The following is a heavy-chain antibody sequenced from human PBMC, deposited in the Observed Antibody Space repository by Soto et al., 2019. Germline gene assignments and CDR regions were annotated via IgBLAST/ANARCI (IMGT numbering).Heavy chain of an antibody. V-gene: IGHV3-30-3*01. Sequence: GGSLRLSCAASGFTFSSYAMHWVRQAPGKGLEWVAAISHDGSKRYYADSVKDRFTISRDKSKRTLYLQMNSLTTEDTAVYYCARDPMGSRSWYGWWFDPWGQGTLGTVSS. D-gene: IGHD6-13*01. J-gene: IGHJ5*02. CDR1: GFTFSSYA. CDR3: ARDPMGSRSWYGWWFDP. CDR2: ISHDGSKR.